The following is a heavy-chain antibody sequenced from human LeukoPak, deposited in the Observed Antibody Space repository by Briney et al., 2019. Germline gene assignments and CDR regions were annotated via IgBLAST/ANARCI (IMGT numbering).Heavy chain of an antibody. V-gene: IGHV3-48*01. CDR1: GFTFSSYS. Sequence: GGSLRLSCAASGFTFSSYSMNWVRQAPGKGLEGVSYISSSSSTIYYADSVKGRFTISRDNAKNSLYLQMNSLRAEDTAVYYCARAPGSYYVYFDYWGQGTLVTVSS. CDR3: ARAPGSYYVYFDY. J-gene: IGHJ4*02. CDR2: ISSSSSTI. D-gene: IGHD1-26*01.